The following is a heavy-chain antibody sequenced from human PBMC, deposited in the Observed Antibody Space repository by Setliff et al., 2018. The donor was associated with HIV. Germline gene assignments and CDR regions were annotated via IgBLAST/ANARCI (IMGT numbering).Heavy chain of an antibody. CDR3: AGHPAGTPARIDY. CDR2: FYYSGNT. Sequence: PSETLSLTCSVSGGSISSRSPYYWGWVRQPPGKGLEWIGSFYYSGNTYYNPSLKRRVTMSVDTSNNQFSLSLTSVTATDTATYYCAGHPAGTPARIDYWGRGTLVTVSS. D-gene: IGHD2-2*01. CDR1: GGSISSRSPYY. J-gene: IGHJ4*02. V-gene: IGHV4-39*01.